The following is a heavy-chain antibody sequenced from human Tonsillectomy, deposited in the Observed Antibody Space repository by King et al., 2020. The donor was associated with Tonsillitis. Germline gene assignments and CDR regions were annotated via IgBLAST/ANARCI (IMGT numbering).Heavy chain of an antibody. Sequence: VQLQESGPGLVKPSETLSLTCTVSGGSISSYYWSWIRQPPGKGLEWIGYIYYSGSTNSNPSLKIRFTISVDTSKNQFSLKLGSVTAADTAVYYCARNREHYDFWSGYYALIWFDPWGQGTLVTVSS. D-gene: IGHD3-3*01. J-gene: IGHJ5*02. CDR3: ARNREHYDFWSGYYALIWFDP. CDR2: IYYSGST. V-gene: IGHV4-59*01. CDR1: GGSISSYY.